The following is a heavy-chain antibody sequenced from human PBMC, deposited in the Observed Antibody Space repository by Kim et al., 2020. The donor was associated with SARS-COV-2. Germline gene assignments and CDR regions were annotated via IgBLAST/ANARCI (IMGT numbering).Heavy chain of an antibody. J-gene: IGHJ4*02. CDR2: FNSDGGTT. Sequence: GGSLRLSCAASGFTFSSYWMHWVRQAPGKGLVWVSRFNSDGGTTSYADSVKGLFTISRDNAKSTLYLQMNSLRAEDTAVYYCASRRYTGTYYYFDYWGQGTLVTVSS. D-gene: IGHD1-26*01. CDR3: ASRRYTGTYYYFDY. V-gene: IGHV3-74*01. CDR1: GFTFSSYW.